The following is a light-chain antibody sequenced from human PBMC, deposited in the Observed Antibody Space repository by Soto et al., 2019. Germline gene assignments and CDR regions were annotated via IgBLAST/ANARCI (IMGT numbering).Light chain of an antibody. CDR3: QQSYMDPIT. Sequence: DIQMTQSPSSLSATIGDRVTITCRASQDIADFLNWYQKKPGKAPNLLIYDASRLQSGVPSRFSGSGGGTDFTLSISSVQPEDFATYFCQQSYMDPITFGQGTRLEIK. CDR2: DAS. V-gene: IGKV1-39*01. CDR1: QDIADF. J-gene: IGKJ5*01.